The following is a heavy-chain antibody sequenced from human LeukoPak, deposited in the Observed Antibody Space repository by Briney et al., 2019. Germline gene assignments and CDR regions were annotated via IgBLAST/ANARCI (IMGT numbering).Heavy chain of an antibody. Sequence: GGSLRLSCAASGFTFSSYSMNWVRQAPGKRLEWVSSISSSSSYIYYADSVKGRFTISRDNAKNSLYQQMNSLRAEDTAVYYCARDIVLAAAGTTFDYWGQGTLVTVSS. CDR2: ISSSSSYI. D-gene: IGHD6-13*01. CDR1: GFTFSSYS. J-gene: IGHJ4*02. V-gene: IGHV3-21*01. CDR3: ARDIVLAAAGTTFDY.